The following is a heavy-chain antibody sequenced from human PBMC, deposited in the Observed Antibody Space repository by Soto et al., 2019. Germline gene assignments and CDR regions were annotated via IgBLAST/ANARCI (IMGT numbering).Heavy chain of an antibody. D-gene: IGHD6-19*01. J-gene: IGHJ4*02. CDR3: ARDRREQWRNSCDY. V-gene: IGHV1-3*01. Sequence: QVQRVQSGAEVKKPGASVKVSCKASGYTFTSYAMHWVRQAPGQSLEWMGWINAGKGNTKYSQKFQGRVTITRDTTASTAYMELSSLRSEDTAVYYCARDRREQWRNSCDYWCQGTLVTDSS. CDR1: GYTFTSYA. CDR2: INAGKGNT.